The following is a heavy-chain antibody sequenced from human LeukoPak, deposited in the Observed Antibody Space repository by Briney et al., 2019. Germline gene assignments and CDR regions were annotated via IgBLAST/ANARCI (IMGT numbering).Heavy chain of an antibody. CDR2: IDYSGIT. CDR1: GGSISSSPYY. Sequence: SETLSLTCTISGGSISSSPYYWGWIRQPPGKGLEWIGSIDYSGITYYNPSLKSRVTISADTSKNQFSLELTSVTAADTAVYYCTRRANSYTFDYWGQGTLVTVSS. D-gene: IGHD1/OR15-1a*01. CDR3: TRRANSYTFDY. J-gene: IGHJ4*02. V-gene: IGHV4-39*01.